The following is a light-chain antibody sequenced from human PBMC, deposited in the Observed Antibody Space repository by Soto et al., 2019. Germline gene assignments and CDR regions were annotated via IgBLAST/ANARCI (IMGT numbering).Light chain of an antibody. CDR3: TSYTTGTALV. J-gene: IGLJ1*01. CDR2: EVT. V-gene: IGLV2-14*01. Sequence: QSALTQPPSASGSPGQSVTISCTGASSDIGDWNYVSWYQQHPGKAPKLIIYEVTKRPSGVSSRFSGSKSGSTASLTISGLQAEDEGDYYCTSYTTGTALVFGTGTKLTVL. CDR1: SSDIGDWNY.